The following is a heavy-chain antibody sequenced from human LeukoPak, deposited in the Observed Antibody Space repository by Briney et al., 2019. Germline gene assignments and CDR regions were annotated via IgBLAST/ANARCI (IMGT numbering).Heavy chain of an antibody. CDR3: ARDLPEYYYGSGSYDY. V-gene: IGHV3-48*04. CDR1: GFTFSSYS. Sequence: GGSLRLSCAASGFTFSSYSMNWVRQAPGKGLEWVSYISSSSTIYYADSVKGRFTISRDNAKNSLYLQMNSLRAEDTAVYYCARDLPEYYYGSGSYDYWGQGTLVTVSS. J-gene: IGHJ4*02. CDR2: ISSSSTI. D-gene: IGHD3-10*01.